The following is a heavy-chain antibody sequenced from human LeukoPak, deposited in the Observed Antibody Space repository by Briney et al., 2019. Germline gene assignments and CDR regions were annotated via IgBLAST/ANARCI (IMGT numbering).Heavy chain of an antibody. CDR2: ISSGADYI. V-gene: IGHV3-21*01. J-gene: IGHJ4*02. Sequence: GGSLRLSCVASGFIFSSYGMNWVRQAPGKGLGWVSSISSGADYIYYGDSVRGRFSISRDNAKKSLYLQINNLRAEETALYYCATGKPEGWPMRIDCWGQGTLVTVSS. CDR3: ATGKPEGWPMRIDC. D-gene: IGHD1-14*01. CDR1: GFIFSSYG.